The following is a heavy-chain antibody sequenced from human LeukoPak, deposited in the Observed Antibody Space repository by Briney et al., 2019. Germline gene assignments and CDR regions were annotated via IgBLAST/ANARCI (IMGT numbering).Heavy chain of an antibody. J-gene: IGHJ4*02. CDR2: IYPGDSDT. D-gene: IGHD3-22*01. V-gene: IGHV5-51*01. CDR1: GYSFTSYW. Sequence: GESLKISCQGSGYSFTSYWIGWVRQMPGKGLEWMGIIYPGDSDTRYSPSFQGQVTISADKSISTAYLQWSSLKASDTAMYYCARSSNYDSSGYVGDYWGQGTLVTVSS. CDR3: ARSSNYDSSGYVGDY.